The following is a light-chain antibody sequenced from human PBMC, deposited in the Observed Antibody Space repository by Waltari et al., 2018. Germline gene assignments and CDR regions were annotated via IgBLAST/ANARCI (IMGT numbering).Light chain of an antibody. V-gene: IGKV1D-12*01. Sequence: DTQMTQSPSSVSASVGDRVTITCRASQGISSWLVWYQQKPGKAPKLLIYAACSLQNGVPSRFSGSGSGTEFTLTISSLQPEDFATYYCQQASSFPLTFGGGTKVEIK. CDR1: QGISSW. CDR3: QQASSFPLT. J-gene: IGKJ4*01. CDR2: AAC.